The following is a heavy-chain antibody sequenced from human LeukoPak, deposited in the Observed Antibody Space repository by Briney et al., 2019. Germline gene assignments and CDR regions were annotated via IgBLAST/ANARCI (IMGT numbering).Heavy chain of an antibody. J-gene: IGHJ3*02. CDR2: IYTSGST. D-gene: IGHD1-26*01. CDR3: ARSRVGARAFDI. V-gene: IGHV4-39*07. CDR1: GGSISSSSYY. Sequence: SETLSLTCTVSGGSISSSSYYWGWIRQPPGKGLEWIGSIYTSGSTNYNPSLKRRVTISVDTSKNQFSLKLSSVTAADTAVYYCARSRVGARAFDIWGQGTMVTVSS.